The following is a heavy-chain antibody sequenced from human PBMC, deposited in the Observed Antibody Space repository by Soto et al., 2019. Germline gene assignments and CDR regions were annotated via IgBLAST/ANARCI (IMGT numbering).Heavy chain of an antibody. D-gene: IGHD3-3*01. CDR1: AYTSTLYG. CDR3: ARGVRQVNVLRCLECPECYYYMDV. Sequence: ASVKVSCKASAYTSTLYGITWVRQAPGQGLEWMGWIRAHNGIAKFARKFQDRVTITTDKSTSTAFMELSTLRSDDTAVYYCARGVRQVNVLRCLECPECYYYMDVWGKGTTVTVPS. J-gene: IGHJ6*03. CDR2: IRAHNGIA. V-gene: IGHV1-18*01.